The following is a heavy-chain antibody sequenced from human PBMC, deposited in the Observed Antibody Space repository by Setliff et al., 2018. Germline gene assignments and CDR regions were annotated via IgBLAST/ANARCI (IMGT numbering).Heavy chain of an antibody. Sequence: SETLSLTCAVYGGSFSGYYWSWIRKPPGKGLEWIGEINHSGSTNYNPSLKSRVTISVDTSKNQFSLKLSSVTAADTAVYYCARGGLRGVATILSWGQGTLVTVSS. V-gene: IGHV4-34*01. D-gene: IGHD5-12*01. J-gene: IGHJ5*02. CDR3: ARGGLRGVATILS. CDR1: GGSFSGYY. CDR2: INHSGST.